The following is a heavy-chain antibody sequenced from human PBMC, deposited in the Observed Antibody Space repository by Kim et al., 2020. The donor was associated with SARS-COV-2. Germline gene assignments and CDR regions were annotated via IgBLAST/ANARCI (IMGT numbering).Heavy chain of an antibody. Sequence: SVKVSCKASGGTFSSYAISWVRQAPGQGLEWMGGIIPIFGTANYAQQFQGRVTITADESTSTAYMGLSSLRSEDTAVYYCARVVVVVPAAGDYYYYGMDVWGQGTTVTVSS. V-gene: IGHV1-69*13. CDR2: IIPIFGTA. J-gene: IGHJ6*02. CDR1: GGTFSSYA. D-gene: IGHD2-2*01. CDR3: ARVVVVVPAAGDYYYYGMDV.